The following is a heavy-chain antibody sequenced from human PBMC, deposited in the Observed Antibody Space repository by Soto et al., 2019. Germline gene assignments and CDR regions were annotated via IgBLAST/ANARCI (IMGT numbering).Heavy chain of an antibody. CDR2: IGAYNGNT. J-gene: IGHJ4*02. V-gene: IGHV1-18*01. CDR1: GYTFTSYG. D-gene: IGHD4-17*01. Sequence: ASVKVSCKASGYTFTSYGISWVRQAPGQGLEWMGWIGAYNGNTNYAQKLQGRVTMTTDTSTSTAYMELRSLRSDDTAVYYCARTHGDSTKNRFPDYWGQGTLVTVSS. CDR3: ARTHGDSTKNRFPDY.